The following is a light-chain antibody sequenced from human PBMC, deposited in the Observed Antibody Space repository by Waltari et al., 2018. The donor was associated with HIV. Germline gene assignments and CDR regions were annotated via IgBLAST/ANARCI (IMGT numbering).Light chain of an antibody. V-gene: IGKV1-39*01. CDR1: HAVANK. Sequence: DIHMTHYPSSLSASVGNRDSITCLASHAVANKVNWFQQKPGKAPKLLIYDASRLHSGVPSRFSGSGSGTDFTLSINDVQPDDFASYFCQQRSSFPLTFGHGTRVDVK. J-gene: IGKJ3*01. CDR2: DAS. CDR3: QQRSSFPLT.